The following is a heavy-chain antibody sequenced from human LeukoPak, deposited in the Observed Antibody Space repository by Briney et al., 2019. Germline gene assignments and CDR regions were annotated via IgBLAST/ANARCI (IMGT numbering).Heavy chain of an antibody. CDR2: IYHSGGT. CDR3: ARETGELPYYSDY. J-gene: IGHJ4*02. CDR1: GGSFSGYY. V-gene: IGHV4-34*01. D-gene: IGHD3-10*01. Sequence: SETLSLTCAVYGGSFSGYYWSWIRQPPGKGLEWIGEIYHSGGTNYNPSLKSRVTISGDTSKNQFSLKLSSVTAADTAVYYCARETGELPYYSDYWGQGTLVTVSS.